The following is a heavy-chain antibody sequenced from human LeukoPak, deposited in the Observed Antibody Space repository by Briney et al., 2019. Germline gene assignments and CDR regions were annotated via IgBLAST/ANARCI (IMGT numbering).Heavy chain of an antibody. J-gene: IGHJ4*02. V-gene: IGHV4-39*01. CDR2: IYYSGST. CDR3: ARGFPVTRGYSYGPIDY. D-gene: IGHD5-18*01. CDR1: GGSISSSSYY. Sequence: SETLSLTCTVSGGSISSSSYYWGWIRQPPGKRLEWIASIYYSGSTYYNPSLKSRVTISVDTSKNQFSLKLSSVTAADTAVYYCARGFPVTRGYSYGPIDYWGQGTLVTVSS.